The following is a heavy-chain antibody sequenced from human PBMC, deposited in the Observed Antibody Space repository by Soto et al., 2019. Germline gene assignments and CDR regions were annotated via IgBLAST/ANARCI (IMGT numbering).Heavy chain of an antibody. Sequence: QVQLVQSGAEVKKPGSSVKVSCKASGGTFNSHAITWVRQAPGQGLEWMGGIIPIFGTADYAQKFQGRVTITADESTSTAYMDLSSLRSEDTAVYYCARVRYYASSGYLGRGIYYYYDMDVWGQGTTVTVSS. CDR2: IIPIFGTA. D-gene: IGHD3-22*01. CDR3: ARVRYYASSGYLGRGIYYYYDMDV. J-gene: IGHJ6*02. CDR1: GGTFNSHA. V-gene: IGHV1-69*01.